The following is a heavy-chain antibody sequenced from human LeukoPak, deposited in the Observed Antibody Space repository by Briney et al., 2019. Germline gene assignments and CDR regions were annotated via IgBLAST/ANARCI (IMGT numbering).Heavy chain of an antibody. Sequence: GGSLRLSCAASGFTFSSYAMHWVRQAPGKGLEYVSAISSNGGSTYYAHSVEGRFTISRDNSKNTLYLQMGSLRAEDMAVYFCAKGTMLRGLIILNFCYYMDVWGKGTTVTVSS. CDR1: GFTFSSYA. CDR3: AKGTMLRGLIILNFCYYMDV. CDR2: ISSNGGST. J-gene: IGHJ6*03. V-gene: IGHV3-64*01. D-gene: IGHD3-10*01.